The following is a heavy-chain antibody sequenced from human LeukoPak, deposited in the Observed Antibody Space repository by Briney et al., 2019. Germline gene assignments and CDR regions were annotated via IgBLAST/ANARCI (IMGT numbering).Heavy chain of an antibody. CDR3: ARAGGFFSPFGY. D-gene: IGHD3-16*01. J-gene: IGHJ4*02. V-gene: IGHV4-31*02. CDR2: IYYSGST. CDR1: GGSISSSGYY. Sequence: SQILSLTCTVSGGSISSSGYYWSWIRQHPGDGLEWIGYIYYSGSTYYNPSLKSRVTISIDTSKNHFSLKLSSVTAADTAVYYCARAGGFFSPFGYWGQGTLVTVSS.